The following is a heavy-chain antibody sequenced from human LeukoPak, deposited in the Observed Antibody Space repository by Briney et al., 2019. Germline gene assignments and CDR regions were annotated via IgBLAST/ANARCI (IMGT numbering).Heavy chain of an antibody. CDR2: IYTSGST. Sequence: PSETLSLTCTVSGGSISSYYWSWIRQPAGKGLEWIGRIYTSGSTNYNPSLKSRVTMSVDTSKNQFSLKLSPVTAADTAVYYCARDYQLLAWGVNWFDPWGQGTLVTVSS. V-gene: IGHV4-4*07. D-gene: IGHD2-2*01. J-gene: IGHJ5*02. CDR1: GGSISSYY. CDR3: ARDYQLLAWGVNWFDP.